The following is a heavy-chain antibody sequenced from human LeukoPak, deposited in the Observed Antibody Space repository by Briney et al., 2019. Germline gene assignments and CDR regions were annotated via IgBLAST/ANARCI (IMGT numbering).Heavy chain of an antibody. D-gene: IGHD3-3*01. CDR2: IIPIFGTA. CDR3: AREVTIFGTSIGFDP. Sequence: SVKVSCKASGGTFISYAISWVRQAPGQGLEWMGGIIPIFGTANYAQKFQGRVTITADESTSTAYVELSSLRSEDTAVYYCAREVTIFGTSIGFDPWGQGTLVTVSS. J-gene: IGHJ5*02. CDR1: GGTFISYA. V-gene: IGHV1-69*01.